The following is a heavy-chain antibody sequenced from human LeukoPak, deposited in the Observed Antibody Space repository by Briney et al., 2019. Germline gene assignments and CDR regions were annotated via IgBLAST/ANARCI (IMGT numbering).Heavy chain of an antibody. CDR2: INTNTGNP. CDR1: GYTFTSYA. D-gene: IGHD3-10*01. CDR3: ARDPVFPVRGVMGFDY. J-gene: IGHJ4*02. Sequence: ASVKVSCKASGYTFTSYAMNWVRQAPGQGLEWMGWINTNTGNPTYAQGFTGRFVFSLDTSVSTAYLQISSLKAEDTAVYYCARDPVFPVRGVMGFDYWGQGTLVTVSS. V-gene: IGHV7-4-1*02.